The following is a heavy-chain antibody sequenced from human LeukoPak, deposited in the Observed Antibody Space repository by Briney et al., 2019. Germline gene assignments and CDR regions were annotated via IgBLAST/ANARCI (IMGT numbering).Heavy chain of an antibody. CDR2: MNPNSGNT. CDR1: GYTFTSYD. V-gene: IGHV1-8*01. J-gene: IGHJ4*02. D-gene: IGHD1-26*01. Sequence: ASVKVSCKASGYTFTSYDINWVRQATGQGLEWMGWMNPNSGNTGYAQKFQGRVTLTTDTSVRTAYLELTRLTSVDSAVYYCTRDVGFIRRDFDFWGQGTLVTVSS. CDR3: TRDVGFIRRDFDF.